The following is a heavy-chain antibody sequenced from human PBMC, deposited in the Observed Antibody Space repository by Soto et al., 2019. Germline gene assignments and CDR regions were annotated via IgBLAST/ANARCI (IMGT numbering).Heavy chain of an antibody. CDR1: GFTVSGQS. J-gene: IGHJ4*02. CDR2: ISATEGIT. Sequence: EVQLLQSGGGLVQPGGSLRLSCAASGFTVSGQSMTWVRQAPGKGLEWISGISATEGITFYADSVRGRFTISRDKAKNTMDLQMSSLTVEDTATYECSRWSGDGDLWGQGTLVTVSA. CDR3: SRWSGDGDL. D-gene: IGHD3-10*01. V-gene: IGHV3-23*01.